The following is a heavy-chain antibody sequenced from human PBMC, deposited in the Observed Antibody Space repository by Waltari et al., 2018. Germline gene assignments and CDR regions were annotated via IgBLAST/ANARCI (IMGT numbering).Heavy chain of an antibody. CDR1: FSGSS. J-gene: IGHJ6*02. CDR2: ISSGGKTI. Sequence: FSGSSVNWVRQAAGKGLEWVSFISSGGKTIYYADSVKGRFTISRDNAKNSLFLQMNSLRDEDTAVYYCARGITLDVWGQGTTVTVSS. CDR3: ARGITLDV. V-gene: IGHV3-48*02.